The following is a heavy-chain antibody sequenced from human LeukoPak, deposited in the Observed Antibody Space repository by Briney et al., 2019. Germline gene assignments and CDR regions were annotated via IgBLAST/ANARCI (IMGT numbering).Heavy chain of an antibody. CDR1: GGSFSGYY. CDR3: ATNPSGHY. Sequence: PSETLSLTCAVYGGSFSGYYWSWVRQPPGKGLEWIGEINHSGTANYSPSLKSRVTISLDTSKNQLSLKLRSATAADTAVYYCATNPSGHYWGQGTLVIVSP. J-gene: IGHJ4*02. D-gene: IGHD3-10*01. CDR2: INHSGTA. V-gene: IGHV4-34*01.